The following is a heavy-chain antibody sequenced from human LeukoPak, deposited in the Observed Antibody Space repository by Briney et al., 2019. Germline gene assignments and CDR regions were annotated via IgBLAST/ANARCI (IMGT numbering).Heavy chain of an antibody. Sequence: GGSLRLSCAASGFTFSSYGMHWVRQAPGKGLEWVAFIRYDGSNKYYADSVKGRFTISRDNSKNTLYLQMNSLRAEDTAVYYCAPLGLIVVDYWGQGTLVTVSS. V-gene: IGHV3-30*02. CDR3: APLGLIVVDY. J-gene: IGHJ4*02. D-gene: IGHD3-22*01. CDR2: IRYDGSNK. CDR1: GFTFSSYG.